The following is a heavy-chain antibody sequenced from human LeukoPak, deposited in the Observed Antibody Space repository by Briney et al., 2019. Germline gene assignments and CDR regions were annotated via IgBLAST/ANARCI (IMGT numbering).Heavy chain of an antibody. Sequence: SETLSLTCSVSGGSINNYYWSWIRQPPGKGLEGIAYIYSSGSTTYNPSLKSRVTISVDTSKNQFSLKLNFVTAADTAVYYCARRTGNPTVYFGSWGQGTLVTVSS. V-gene: IGHV4-59*08. J-gene: IGHJ4*02. CDR3: ARRTGNPTVYFGS. CDR2: IYSSGST. CDR1: GGSINNYY. D-gene: IGHD1-1*01.